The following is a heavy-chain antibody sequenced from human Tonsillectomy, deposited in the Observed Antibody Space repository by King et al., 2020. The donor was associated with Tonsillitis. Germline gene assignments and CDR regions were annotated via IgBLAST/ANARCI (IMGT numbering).Heavy chain of an antibody. Sequence: VQLVESGGGLVQPGGSLRLSCAASGFTFSSYWMSWVRQAPGMGLEWVANIKPDGSDKYYVDSVKGRFSISRDNAKNSLYLQMNSLRAEDTAVYYCARFGSVVGTASWVFDSWGQGNLVTVSS. CDR2: IKPDGSDK. CDR3: ARFGSVVGTASWVFDS. CDR1: GFTFSSYW. J-gene: IGHJ4*02. V-gene: IGHV3-7*01. D-gene: IGHD6-19*01.